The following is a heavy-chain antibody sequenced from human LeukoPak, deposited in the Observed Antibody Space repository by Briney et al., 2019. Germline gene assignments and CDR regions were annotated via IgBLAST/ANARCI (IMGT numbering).Heavy chain of an antibody. CDR3: ARATYYYDSSGYRHFQH. CDR2: ISSCSSYT. CDR1: GFTFSDYY. V-gene: IGHV3-11*06. J-gene: IGHJ1*01. Sequence: GRSLRLSCAASGFTFSDYYMSWIRQAPGKGLEWVSYISSCSSYTNYADSVKGRFTISRDNAKNSLYLQMNSLRAEDTAVYYCARATYYYDSSGYRHFQHWGQGTLVTVSS. D-gene: IGHD3-22*01.